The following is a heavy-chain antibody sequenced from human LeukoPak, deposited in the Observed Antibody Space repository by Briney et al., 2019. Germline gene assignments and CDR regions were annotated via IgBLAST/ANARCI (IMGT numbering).Heavy chain of an antibody. V-gene: IGHV3-21*06. CDR1: GFTFSNFG. D-gene: IGHD3-22*01. CDR3: ARVDASGYLWHY. Sequence: GGSLRLSCAASGFTFSNFGMNWVRQAPGKGLEWVSHITPTSSYSDYADSVKGRFTISRDNAKSSLYLQMSSLRVEDTAIYFCARVDASGYLWHYWGQGTLVTVSS. J-gene: IGHJ4*02. CDR2: ITPTSSYS.